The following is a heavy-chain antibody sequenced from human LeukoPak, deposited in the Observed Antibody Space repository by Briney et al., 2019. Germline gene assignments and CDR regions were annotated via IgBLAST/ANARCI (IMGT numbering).Heavy chain of an antibody. CDR3: ARGDTYYYDSSGYPYFDY. V-gene: IGHV3-48*01. J-gene: IGHJ4*02. CDR2: ISSSSSTI. D-gene: IGHD3-22*01. CDR1: GFTFSSYS. Sequence: GGSLRLSCAASGFTFSSYSMNWVRQAPGKGLEWVSYISSSSSTIYYADSVKGRFTISRDNSKNTLYLQMNSLRAEDTAVYYCARGDTYYYDSSGYPYFDYWGQGTLVTVSS.